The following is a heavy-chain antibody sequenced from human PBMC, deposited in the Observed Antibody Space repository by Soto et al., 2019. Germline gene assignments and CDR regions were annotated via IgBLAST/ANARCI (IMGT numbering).Heavy chain of an antibody. J-gene: IGHJ6*02. CDR2: INHSGST. CDR1: CGSFIGYY. CDR3: ARLPTYDFWSGYYEKLYYYYGMDV. Sequence: PSETLSLTCAFYCGSFIGYYWSWIRQPPGKGLEWIGEINHSGSTNYNPSLKSRVTISVDTSKNQFSLKLSSVTAADTAVYYCARLPTYDFWSGYYEKLYYYYGMDVWGQGTTVTVSS. D-gene: IGHD3-3*01. V-gene: IGHV4-34*01.